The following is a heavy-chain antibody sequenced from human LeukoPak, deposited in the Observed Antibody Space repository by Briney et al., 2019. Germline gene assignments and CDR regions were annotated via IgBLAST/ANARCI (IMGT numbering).Heavy chain of an antibody. V-gene: IGHV1-46*01. J-gene: IGHJ5*02. CDR3: ARDLTVVTYYDFWSGYYCGFDP. D-gene: IGHD3-3*01. Sequence: ASVKVSCKASGYTFTSYCMHWVRQAPGQGLEWMGIINPSGGSTSYAQKFQGRVTMTRDTSTSTVYMELSSLRSEDTAVYYCARDLTVVTYYDFWSGYYCGFDPWGQGTLVTVSS. CDR1: GYTFTSYC. CDR2: INPSGGST.